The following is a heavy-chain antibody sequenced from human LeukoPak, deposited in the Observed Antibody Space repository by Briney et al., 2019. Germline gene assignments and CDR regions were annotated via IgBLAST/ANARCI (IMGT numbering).Heavy chain of an antibody. CDR3: ARDQPAPYYDFWSGYYTRGGYYYYGMDV. D-gene: IGHD3-3*01. Sequence: GGSLRLSCAASGFTFSSYAMHWVRQAPGKGLEWVAVISYDGSNKYYADSVKGRFTISRDNSKNTLYLQMNSLRAEDTAVYYCARDQPAPYYDFWSGYYTRGGYYYYGMDVWGKGPRSPSPQ. CDR2: ISYDGSNK. CDR1: GFTFSSYA. V-gene: IGHV3-30*04. J-gene: IGHJ6*01.